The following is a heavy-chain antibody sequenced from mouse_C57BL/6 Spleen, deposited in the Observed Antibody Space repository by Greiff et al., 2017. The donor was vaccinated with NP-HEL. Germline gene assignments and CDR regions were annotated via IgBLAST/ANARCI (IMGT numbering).Heavy chain of an antibody. CDR2: IDPSDSYS. J-gene: IGHJ1*03. Sequence: QVQLQQPGAELVKPGASVKLSCKASGYTFTSYWMQWVKQRPGQGLEWIGEIDPSDSYSNSNQKFKGKATLTVDTSSSTAYMQLSSLTSEDSAVYYCARKDGFYDGYWYFDVWGTGTTVTVSS. V-gene: IGHV1-50*01. CDR1: GYTFTSYW. D-gene: IGHD2-3*01. CDR3: ARKDGFYDGYWYFDV.